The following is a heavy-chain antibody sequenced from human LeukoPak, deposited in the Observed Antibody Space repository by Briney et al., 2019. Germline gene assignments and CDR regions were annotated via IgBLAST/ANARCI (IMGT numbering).Heavy chain of an antibody. CDR2: ISTSSSYT. CDR3: ARGLTGTIADC. D-gene: IGHD1-7*01. V-gene: IGHV3-21*01. Sequence: PGGSLRLSCAASGFTFSSYSMNWVRQASGKGLEWVSSISTSSSYTYYADSVKGRFTISRDNAKKSLYLQMNSLRAEDTAVYYCARGLTGTIADCWGQGTLVTVSS. CDR1: GFTFSSYS. J-gene: IGHJ4*02.